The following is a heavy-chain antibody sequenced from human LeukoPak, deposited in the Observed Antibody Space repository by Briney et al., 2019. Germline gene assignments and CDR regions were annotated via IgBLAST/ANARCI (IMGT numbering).Heavy chain of an antibody. D-gene: IGHD6-13*01. J-gene: IGHJ5*02. CDR3: ARSRSSSWLRYWFDP. CDR1: GYTFTGYY. CDR2: INPNSGGT. V-gene: IGHV1-2*02. Sequence: ASVKVSCKASGYTFTGYYMHWVRQAPGQGLEGMGWINPNSGGTNYAQKFQGRVTMTRDTSISTAYMELSRLRSDDTAVYYCARSRSSSWLRYWFDPWGQGTLVTVSS.